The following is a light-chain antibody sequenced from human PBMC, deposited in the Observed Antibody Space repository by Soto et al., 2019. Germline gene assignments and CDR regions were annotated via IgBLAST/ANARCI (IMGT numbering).Light chain of an antibody. CDR1: ESLLHSDRKTY. V-gene: IGKV2-24*01. J-gene: IGKJ2*02. CDR2: DAY. CDR3: QQSGKWRST. Sequence: DIMLTQIPLRIAVTPGRPASFSCESSESLLHSDRKTYLSVLHQRPGQPPRLLIYDAYTRATGVGDRFTGSGSATDFILTITSLEPEDFAVYYCQQSGKWRSTFGPGTKL.